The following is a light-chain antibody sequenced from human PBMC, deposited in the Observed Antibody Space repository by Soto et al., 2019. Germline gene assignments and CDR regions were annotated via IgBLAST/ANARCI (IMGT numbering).Light chain of an antibody. V-gene: IGKV1-39*01. J-gene: IGKJ4*01. CDR2: AAS. CDR1: QSISSY. Sequence: DIQMTQSPSSLFASVGDRVTITCRASQSISSYLNWYQQKPGKAPKLLIYAASSLQSGVPSRFSGSGSGTDFTLTISSLQPEDFATYYCQQSYSTPLTFGGGTKVDIK. CDR3: QQSYSTPLT.